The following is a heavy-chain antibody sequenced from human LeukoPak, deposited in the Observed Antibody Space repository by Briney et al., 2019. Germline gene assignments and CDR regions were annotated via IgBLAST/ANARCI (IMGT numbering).Heavy chain of an antibody. V-gene: IGHV3-9*01. CDR3: AKDHYGDYGLAFDI. D-gene: IGHD4-17*01. CDR1: GFSFDDYV. CDR2: ISWNSGSM. Sequence: GGSLRLSCAVSGFSFDDYVMHWVRQVPGKGLEWVSGISWNSGSMGYADSVKGRFTISRDNAKNSLYLQMNSLRAEDTALYYCAKDHYGDYGLAFDIWGQGTMVTVSS. J-gene: IGHJ3*02.